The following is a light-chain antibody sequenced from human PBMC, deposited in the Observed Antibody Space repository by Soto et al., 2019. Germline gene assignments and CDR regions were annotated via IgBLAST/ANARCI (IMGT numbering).Light chain of an antibody. CDR2: GAS. Sequence: EIVLTQNPSTLSLSPGERATLSCRASQSVSSYLAWYQQKPGQAPRLLIYGASTRATGIPARFSGSGSGTEFTLTISSLQSEDFAVYYCQQYNNWPLTFCGGSKVDIK. J-gene: IGKJ4*01. V-gene: IGKV3-15*01. CDR1: QSVSSY. CDR3: QQYNNWPLT.